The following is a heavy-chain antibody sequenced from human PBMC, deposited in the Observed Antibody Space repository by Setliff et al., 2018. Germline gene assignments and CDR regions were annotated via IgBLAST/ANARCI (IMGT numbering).Heavy chain of an antibody. CDR3: IRDTSGRDAFDI. Sequence: GSLRLSCAASGFTFSSYAMTWVRQAPGMGLEWVSGISGYGSRTYYADSVKGRSTISRDNSQNTRYLQMNSLRAEDTAVYYCIRDTSGRDAFDIWGQGTMVT. CDR1: GFTFSSYA. V-gene: IGHV3-23*01. D-gene: IGHD6-19*01. CDR2: ISGYGSRT. J-gene: IGHJ3*02.